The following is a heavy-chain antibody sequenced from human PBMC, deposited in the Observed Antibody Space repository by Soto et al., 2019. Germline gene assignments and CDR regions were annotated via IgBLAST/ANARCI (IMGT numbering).Heavy chain of an antibody. D-gene: IGHD2-2*01. CDR2: IIPIFGTA. V-gene: IGHV1-69*13. Sequence: ASVKVSCKASGGTFSSYAISWVRQAPGQGLEWMGGIIPIFGTANYAQKFQGRVTITADESTSTAYMELSSLRSEDTAVYYCAREGNCSSTSCEHYYYYGMDVWGQGTTVTVSS. CDR1: GGTFSSYA. CDR3: AREGNCSSTSCEHYYYYGMDV. J-gene: IGHJ6*02.